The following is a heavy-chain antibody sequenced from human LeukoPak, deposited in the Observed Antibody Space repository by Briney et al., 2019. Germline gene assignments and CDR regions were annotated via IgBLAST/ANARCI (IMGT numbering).Heavy chain of an antibody. V-gene: IGHV5-51*01. D-gene: IGHD2-2*01. CDR3: ASSYCSSTSCYPHDAFDI. CDR2: IYPGGSDT. Sequence: KDGESLKISCKGSGYSFTSYWIGWVRQMPGKGLEWMGIIYPGGSDTRYSPSFQGQVTISADKSISTAYLQWSSLKASDTAMYYCASSYCSSTSCYPHDAFDIWGQGTMVTVSS. J-gene: IGHJ3*02. CDR1: GYSFTSYW.